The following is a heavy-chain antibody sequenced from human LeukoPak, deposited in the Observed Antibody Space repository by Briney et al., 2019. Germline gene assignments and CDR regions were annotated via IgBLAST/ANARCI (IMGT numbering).Heavy chain of an antibody. Sequence: GGSLRLSCAASGLTFSSFWMSWVRQAPGKGLEWVANIGQDGGEKYYVDSVKGRFSISRDNAKSSLYLQMNSLRPEDTAVYYCARYCGGNSCYTGRGGFDYWGQGTLVTVSS. J-gene: IGHJ4*02. V-gene: IGHV3-7*01. D-gene: IGHD2-2*02. CDR3: ARYCGGNSCYTGRGGFDY. CDR2: IGQDGGEK. CDR1: GLTFSSFW.